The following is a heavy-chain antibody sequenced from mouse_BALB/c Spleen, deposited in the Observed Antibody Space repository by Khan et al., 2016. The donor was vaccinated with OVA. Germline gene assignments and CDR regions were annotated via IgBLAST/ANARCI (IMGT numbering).Heavy chain of an antibody. CDR2: IWSDGST. V-gene: IGHV2-6-1*01. Sequence: VQLQESGPGLVAPSQSLSITCTISGFSLTNYGVHWVRQPPGKGLEWLVVIWSDGSTSYTSALQSSLIISTDNSKSHVFLKMHSLQTDDTDMNDSDRQPYYHYDIMDYWGQGTSVTVSS. J-gene: IGHJ4*01. CDR1: GFSLTNYG. D-gene: IGHD2-10*01. CDR3: DRQPYYHYDIMDY.